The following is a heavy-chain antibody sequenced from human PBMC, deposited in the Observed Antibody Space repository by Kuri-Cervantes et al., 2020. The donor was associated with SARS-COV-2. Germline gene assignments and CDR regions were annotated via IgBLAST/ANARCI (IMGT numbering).Heavy chain of an antibody. J-gene: IGHJ4*02. CDR3: AKVGTSIAVSGRFDY. Sequence: GESLKISCAASGFTFSSYAMSWVRQAPGKGLEWVSVISASGASTYYADSVKGRFTISRDNSKNTLYLQMNSLRVEDTAVYYCAKVGTSIAVSGRFDYWGQGTLVTVSS. CDR2: ISASGAST. D-gene: IGHD6-19*01. V-gene: IGHV3-23*01. CDR1: GFTFSSYA.